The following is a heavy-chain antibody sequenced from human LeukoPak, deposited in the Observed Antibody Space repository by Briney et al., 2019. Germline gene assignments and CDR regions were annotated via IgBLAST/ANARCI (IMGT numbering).Heavy chain of an antibody. CDR2: IYHSGST. Sequence: SETLSLTCAVSGYSISSGYYWGWIRQPPGKGPEWIGSIYHSGSTYYNPSLKSRVTISVDTSKNQFSLKLSSVTAADTAVYYCAAGGNPSDFDYWGQGTLVTVSS. CDR1: GYSISSGYY. V-gene: IGHV4-38-2*01. D-gene: IGHD4-23*01. CDR3: AAGGNPSDFDY. J-gene: IGHJ4*02.